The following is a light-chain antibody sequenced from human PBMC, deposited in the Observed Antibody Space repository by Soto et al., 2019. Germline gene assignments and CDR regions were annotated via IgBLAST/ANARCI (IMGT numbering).Light chain of an antibody. CDR2: YVS. Sequence: QSALTQSASVSGSPGQSITLSCTGTSSDVGGYNYVSWYQQHPGKAPKLMIYYVSNRPSGVSNRFSGSKSGNTASLTISGLQAEDEADYYCSSYTSSSTLVVFGGGTKLTVL. J-gene: IGLJ2*01. CDR3: SSYTSSSTLVV. CDR1: SSDVGGYNY. V-gene: IGLV2-14*01.